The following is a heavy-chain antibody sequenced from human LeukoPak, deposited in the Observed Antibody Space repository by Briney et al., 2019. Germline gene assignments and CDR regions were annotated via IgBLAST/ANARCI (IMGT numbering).Heavy chain of an antibody. J-gene: IGHJ4*02. Sequence: PGGSLRLSCAASGFTFSNYAVSWVRQAPGKGLEWVSAISSSGGGTYYSDSVKGRFSISRDNSKNTLYLHMNGLRDEDTAVYYCAKDPIYSMEPTGAFHYWGQGTLVTVSA. CDR2: ISSSGGGT. V-gene: IGHV3-23*01. CDR1: GFTFSNYA. D-gene: IGHD2-8*02. CDR3: AKDPIYSMEPTGAFHY.